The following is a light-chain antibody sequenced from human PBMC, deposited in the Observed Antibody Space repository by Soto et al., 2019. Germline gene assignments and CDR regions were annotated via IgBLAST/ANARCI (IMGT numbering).Light chain of an antibody. CDR3: QQYDNLPLT. CDR2: DAS. V-gene: IGKV1-33*01. Sequence: DIQMTQSPSSLSASVGDRVTITCQASQDIKNYLNWYRRKSGKAPKLLIYDASDLETGVPSRFSGSGSGTDFTFTINSLQPEDIATYYCQQYDNLPLTFGGGTKVDIK. J-gene: IGKJ4*01. CDR1: QDIKNY.